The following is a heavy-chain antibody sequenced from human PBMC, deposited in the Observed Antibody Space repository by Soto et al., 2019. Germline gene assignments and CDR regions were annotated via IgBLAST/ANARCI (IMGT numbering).Heavy chain of an antibody. Sequence: ESGGGVVQPGRSLRLSCAASGFTFSSYGMHWVRQAPGKGLEWVAVISYDGSNKYYADSVKGRFTISRDNSKNTLYLQMNSLRAEDTAVYYCAKGEYSGYDPNYYYYGMDVWGQGTTVTVSS. CDR2: ISYDGSNK. J-gene: IGHJ6*02. CDR3: AKGEYSGYDPNYYYYGMDV. CDR1: GFTFSSYG. V-gene: IGHV3-30*18. D-gene: IGHD5-12*01.